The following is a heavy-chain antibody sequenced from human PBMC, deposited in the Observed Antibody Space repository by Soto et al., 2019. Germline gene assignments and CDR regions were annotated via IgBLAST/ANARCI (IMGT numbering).Heavy chain of an antibody. CDR3: ARDLGGSYYAPVDY. Sequence: GASVKVSCKASGGTFSSYAISWVRQAPGQGLEWMGGIIPIFGTANYAQKFQGRVTITADESTSTAYMELSSLRSEDTAVYYCARDLGGSYYAPVDYWGQGTLVTVSS. J-gene: IGHJ4*02. D-gene: IGHD1-26*01. CDR1: GGTFSSYA. V-gene: IGHV1-69*13. CDR2: IIPIFGTA.